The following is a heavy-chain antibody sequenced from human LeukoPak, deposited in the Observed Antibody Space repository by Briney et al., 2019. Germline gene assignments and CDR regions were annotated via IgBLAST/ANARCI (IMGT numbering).Heavy chain of an antibody. CDR3: AREEHDFDDAFDI. J-gene: IGHJ3*02. Sequence: SETLSLTCTVSGGSVSNYYWSWIRQSPGKGLEWIGYIYYTETSYTPSLKSRVTISVDTSKNQFSLKLSSVTAADTAVYYCAREEHDFDDAFDIWGQGTMVTVSS. D-gene: IGHD3/OR15-3a*01. CDR2: IYYTET. CDR1: GGSVSNYY. V-gene: IGHV4-59*02.